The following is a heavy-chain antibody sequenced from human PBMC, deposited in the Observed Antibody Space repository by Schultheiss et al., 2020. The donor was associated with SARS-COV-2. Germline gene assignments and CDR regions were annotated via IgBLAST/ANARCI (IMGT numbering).Heavy chain of an antibody. D-gene: IGHD5-12*01. Sequence: SQTLSLTCAVYGGSFSAYYWSWIRQPPGKGLEWIGEINHSGSTNYNPSLKSRVTISVDTSKNQFSLKLSSVTAADTAVYYCARDHSGYDCAIDYWGQGTLVTVSS. J-gene: IGHJ4*02. V-gene: IGHV4-34*01. CDR1: GGSFSAYY. CDR2: INHSGST. CDR3: ARDHSGYDCAIDY.